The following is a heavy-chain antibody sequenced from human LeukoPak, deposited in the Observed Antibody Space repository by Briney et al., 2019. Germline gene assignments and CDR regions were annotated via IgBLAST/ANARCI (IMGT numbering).Heavy chain of an antibody. D-gene: IGHD6-19*01. CDR1: GGSISSYY. Sequence: SETLSLTCTVSGGSISSYYWSWIRQPPGKGLEWIGYIYYSGSTSYNPSLKSRVTISVDTSKNQFSLKLSSVTAADTAVYYCARLLTYSSGWDPYWYFDLWGRGTLVTVSS. J-gene: IGHJ2*01. V-gene: IGHV4-59*01. CDR2: IYYSGST. CDR3: ARLLTYSSGWDPYWYFDL.